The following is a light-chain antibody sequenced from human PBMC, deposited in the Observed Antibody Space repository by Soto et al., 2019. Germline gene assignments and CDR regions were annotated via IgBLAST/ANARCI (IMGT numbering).Light chain of an antibody. Sequence: ELVVPQPPGTLSLPPGERATLSCRASQSVSSSYLAWYQQNPGQAPRLLIYGASSRATGIPDRFSGSGSGTDFTLTISRLEPEDFAVYYCQQYGSSPLTFGQ. CDR1: QSVSSSY. CDR3: QQYGSSPLT. V-gene: IGKV3-20*01. J-gene: IGKJ1*01. CDR2: GAS.